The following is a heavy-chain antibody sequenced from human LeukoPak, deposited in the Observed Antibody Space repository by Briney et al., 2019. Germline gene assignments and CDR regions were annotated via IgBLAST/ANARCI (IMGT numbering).Heavy chain of an antibody. J-gene: IGHJ4*02. D-gene: IGHD1-26*01. CDR1: GFTFSSYW. V-gene: IGHV3-7*01. Sequence: GGSLRLSCAASGFTFSSYWMSWVRQAPGKGLESVANIKQDGSEKYYVDSVKGRFTISRDNAENSLYLQMSGLRAEDTAVYYCARAPPKRGTPVYYFDYWGQGTLVTVSS. CDR2: IKQDGSEK. CDR3: ARAPPKRGTPVYYFDY.